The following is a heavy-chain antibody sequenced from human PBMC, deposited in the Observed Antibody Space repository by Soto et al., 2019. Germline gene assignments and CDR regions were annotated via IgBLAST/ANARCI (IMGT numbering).Heavy chain of an antibody. CDR2: IYYSEST. CDR3: ARQRGDLEGFRSYYYYYGMDV. CDR1: GGSISSSSYY. D-gene: IGHD3-10*01. V-gene: IGHV4-39*01. Sequence: SETLSLTCTVSGGSISSSSYYWGWIRQPPGKGLEWIGSIYYSESTYYNPSLKSRVTISVDTSKNQFSLKLSSVTAADTAVYYCARQRGDLEGFRSYYYYYGMDVWGQGTTVTVSS. J-gene: IGHJ6*02.